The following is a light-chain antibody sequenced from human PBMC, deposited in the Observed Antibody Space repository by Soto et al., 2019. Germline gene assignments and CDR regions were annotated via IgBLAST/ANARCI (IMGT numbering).Light chain of an antibody. V-gene: IGLV1-44*01. Sequence: QSVLTQPPSASGTPGQRDTISRSGSSSNSGSNTVNWYQQAPGAAPKLLIYGSNQRPSGVPDRFSGSKSGTSASLAISGLQSEDEADYYCAAWDNSLSGLYVFGSGTKVTVL. J-gene: IGLJ1*01. CDR2: GSN. CDR1: SSNSGSNT. CDR3: AAWDNSLSGLYV.